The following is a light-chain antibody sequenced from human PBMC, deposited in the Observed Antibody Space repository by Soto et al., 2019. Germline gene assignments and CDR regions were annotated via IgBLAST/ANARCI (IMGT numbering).Light chain of an antibody. CDR2: LTS. J-gene: IGKJ1*01. CDR3: QQSSTTPWT. CDR1: QSISTY. Sequence: DIQMTQSPSSLSASVVDRFTITFLASQSISTYLNWFQQKPGRAPKLLIYLTSTLQSGVPSRFSGSGSGTDFTLTISSLQPEDFATYYCQQSSTTPWTFGQGTKVDIK. V-gene: IGKV1-39*01.